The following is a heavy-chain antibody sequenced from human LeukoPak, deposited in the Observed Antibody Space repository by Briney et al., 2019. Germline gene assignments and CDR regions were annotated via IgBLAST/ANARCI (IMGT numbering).Heavy chain of an antibody. CDR2: IYYSGST. V-gene: IGHV4-59*01. CDR1: GGSISSYY. Sequence: SETLSLTCTVSGGSISSYYWSWIRQPPGKGLEWIGYIYYSGSTNYNPSLKSRVTISVDTSKNQFSLKLSSVTAADTAVYYCARNLPHGWELLVYFDYWGQGTLVTVSS. CDR3: ARNLPHGWELLVYFDY. J-gene: IGHJ4*02. D-gene: IGHD1-26*01.